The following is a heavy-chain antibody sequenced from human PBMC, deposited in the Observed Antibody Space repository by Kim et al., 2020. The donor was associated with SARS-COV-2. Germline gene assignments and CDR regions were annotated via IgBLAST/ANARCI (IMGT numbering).Heavy chain of an antibody. CDR3: ARGFRGRHFDL. CDR1: GGSFSGYY. CDR2: INHSGST. Sequence: SETLSLTCAVYGGSFSGYYWSWIRQPPGKGLEWIGEINHSGSTNYNPSLKSRVTISVDTSKNQFSLKLSSVTAADTAVYYCARGFRGRHFDLWGRGTLVTVSS. J-gene: IGHJ2*01. V-gene: IGHV4-34*01.